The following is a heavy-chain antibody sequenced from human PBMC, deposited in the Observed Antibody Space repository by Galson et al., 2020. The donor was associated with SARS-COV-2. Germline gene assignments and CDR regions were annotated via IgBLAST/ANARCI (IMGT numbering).Heavy chain of an antibody. CDR3: GRARVVVPAASNWFDP. Sequence: SETLSLTCTVSGGSISSGGYYWSWIRQHPGKGLEWIGYIYYSGGTYYNPSLKSRVTISVATSKNQFSMKLSSVTAADTAVYYCGRARVVVPAASNWFDPGGQGTLVTVSS. D-gene: IGHD2-2*01. CDR2: IYYSGGT. CDR1: GGSISSGGYY. V-gene: IGHV4-31*03. J-gene: IGHJ5*02.